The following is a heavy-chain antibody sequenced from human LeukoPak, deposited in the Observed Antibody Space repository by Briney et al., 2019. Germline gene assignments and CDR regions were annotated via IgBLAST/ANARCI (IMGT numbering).Heavy chain of an antibody. V-gene: IGHV4-59*01. CDR1: GASISDYY. CDR3: ARTGRRGYFDF. J-gene: IGHJ2*01. Sequence: MASETLSLTCNVSGASISDYYWSWVRQSPEKGLEWIASLLYSGSAHYSPSLRSRVAISGDTSNNQFSLKLTSVTTADTAVYFCARTGRRGYFDFWGRGTPVTVSS. D-gene: IGHD1-14*01. CDR2: LLYSGSA.